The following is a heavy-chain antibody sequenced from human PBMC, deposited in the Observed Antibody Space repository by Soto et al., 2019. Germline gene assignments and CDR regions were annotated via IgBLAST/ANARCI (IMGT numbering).Heavy chain of an antibody. CDR2: INHSGGT. CDR3: ARPTRRRIAAAGTSMDV. Sequence: SETLSLTCAVYGGSFSGYYWSWIRQPPGKGLEWIGEINHSGGTNYNPSLKSRVTISVDTSKNQFSLKLSSVTAADTAVYYCARPTRRRIAAAGTSMDVWGQGTTVTVSS. J-gene: IGHJ6*02. D-gene: IGHD6-13*01. CDR1: GGSFSGYY. V-gene: IGHV4-34*01.